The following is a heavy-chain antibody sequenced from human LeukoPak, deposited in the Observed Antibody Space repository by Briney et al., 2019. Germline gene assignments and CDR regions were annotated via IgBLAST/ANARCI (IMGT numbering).Heavy chain of an antibody. CDR3: ARHGGGNSLYYFDY. J-gene: IGHJ4*02. Sequence: SETLSLTCTVSGGSISSNSFYWVWIRQPPGKGLEWIGNIFYSGSSSYNPSLRSRVTISVDTSKNQFSLKLSSVTAADTALYYCARHGGGNSLYYFDYWGQGTLVTVSS. D-gene: IGHD4-23*01. V-gene: IGHV4-39*01. CDR1: GGSISSNSFY. CDR2: IFYSGSS.